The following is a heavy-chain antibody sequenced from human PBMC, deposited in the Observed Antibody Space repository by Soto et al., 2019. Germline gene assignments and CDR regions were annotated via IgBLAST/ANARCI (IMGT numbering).Heavy chain of an antibody. J-gene: IGHJ4*02. Sequence: QVQLVQSGAEVKKPGASVKLSCKASVYTFTTYGITWVRQAPGQGLEWMGWMSAYNGNTNYVQKFQGRVTMTRDTSTSTAYMELRSLRSDDTAVYYCARVSSRKKIFGVPKWYFDYWGQGTLVIVSS. CDR1: VYTFTTYG. CDR2: MSAYNGNT. D-gene: IGHD3-3*01. V-gene: IGHV1-18*01. CDR3: ARVSSRKKIFGVPKWYFDY.